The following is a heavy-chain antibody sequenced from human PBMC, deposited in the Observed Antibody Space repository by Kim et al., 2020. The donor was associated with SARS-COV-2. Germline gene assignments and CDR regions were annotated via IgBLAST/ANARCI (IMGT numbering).Heavy chain of an antibody. Sequence: GASLKISCKGSGYSFTSYWIGWVRQMPGKGLEWMGIIYPGDSDTRYSPSFQGQVTISADKSISTAYLQWSSLKASDTAMYYCARLDYDILTGYANFDYWGQGTLVTVSS. D-gene: IGHD3-9*01. V-gene: IGHV5-51*01. CDR1: GYSFTSYW. CDR3: ARLDYDILTGYANFDY. CDR2: IYPGDSDT. J-gene: IGHJ4*02.